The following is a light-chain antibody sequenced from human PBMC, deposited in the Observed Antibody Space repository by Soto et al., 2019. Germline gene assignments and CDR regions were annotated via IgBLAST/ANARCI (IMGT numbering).Light chain of an antibody. CDR2: AAS. J-gene: IGKJ2*01. CDR1: QGISSY. CDR3: QQLNSYPHT. Sequence: DIQLTQSPSFLSASVGDRVTITCRASQGISSYLAWYQQKPGKAPKLLIYAASTLQSGVPSRFSGSGSGTEFPRTISSLQPEDFATYYCQQLNSYPHTFGQGTKLEIK. V-gene: IGKV1-9*01.